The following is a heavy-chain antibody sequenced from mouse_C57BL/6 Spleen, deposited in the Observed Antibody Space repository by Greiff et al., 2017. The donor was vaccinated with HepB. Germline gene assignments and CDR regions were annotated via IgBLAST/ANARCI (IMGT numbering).Heavy chain of an antibody. D-gene: IGHD2-4*01. J-gene: IGHJ3*01. Sequence: EVQGVESGPGMVKPSQSLSLTCTVTGYSITSGYDWHWIRHFPGNKLEWMGYISYSGSTNYNPSLKSRISITHDTSKNHFFLKLNSVTTEDTATYYCAREDYDSSFAYWGQGTLVTVSA. CDR1: GYSITSGYD. V-gene: IGHV3-1*01. CDR2: ISYSGST. CDR3: AREDYDSSFAY.